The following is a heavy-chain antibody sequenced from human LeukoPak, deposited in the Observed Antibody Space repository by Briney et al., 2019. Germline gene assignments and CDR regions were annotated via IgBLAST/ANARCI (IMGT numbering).Heavy chain of an antibody. V-gene: IGHV4-61*02. Sequence: SETLSLTCTVSGGSISSGSYYWSWIRQPAGKGLEWIGRIYTSGSTNYNPSLKSRVTISVDTSKNQFSLKLSSVTAADTAVYYCASAPPGYWGQGTLVTVSS. J-gene: IGHJ4*02. CDR2: IYTSGST. CDR3: ASAPPGY. D-gene: IGHD1-14*01. CDR1: GGSISSGSYY.